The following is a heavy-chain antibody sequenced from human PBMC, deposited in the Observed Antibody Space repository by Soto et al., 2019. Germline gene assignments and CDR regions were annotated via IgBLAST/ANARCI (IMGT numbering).Heavy chain of an antibody. V-gene: IGHV1-2*02. CDR3: AREPATAKPEGVDF. CDR2: INPNSGGT. CDR1: GYTFSDYY. D-gene: IGHD1-1*01. J-gene: IGHJ4*02. Sequence: QVQLVQSGAEVRKPGASVKVSCKASGYTFSDYYIHWVRQAPGQGLEWMGWINPNSGGTKYAPKFQGGVTMPGATSITTAYMELSRLRSGDTAVYYCAREPATAKPEGVDFWGQGTLVTVSS.